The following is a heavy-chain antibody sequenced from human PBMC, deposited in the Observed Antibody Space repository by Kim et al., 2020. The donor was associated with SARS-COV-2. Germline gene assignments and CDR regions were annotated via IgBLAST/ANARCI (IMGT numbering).Heavy chain of an antibody. J-gene: IGHJ4*02. Sequence: ADAVKGRFAISEDNSKNARYLQMNSLRAEDTAVYYCAKVLWLRSASYWGQGTLVTVSS. CDR3: AKVLWLRSASY. V-gene: IGHV3-23*01. D-gene: IGHD5-12*01.